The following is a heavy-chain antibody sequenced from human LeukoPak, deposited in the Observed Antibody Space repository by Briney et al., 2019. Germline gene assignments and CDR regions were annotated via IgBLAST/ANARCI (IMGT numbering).Heavy chain of an antibody. Sequence: SETLSLTCTVSGGSISSYYWSWIRQPPGKGLEWIGYIYYSGSTNYNPSLKSRVTISVDTSKNQFSLKLSSVTAADTAVYYCARDGGPYSSGRASFDLWGRGTLVTVSS. CDR2: IYYSGST. V-gene: IGHV4-59*01. D-gene: IGHD6-19*01. J-gene: IGHJ2*01. CDR3: ARDGGPYSSGRASFDL. CDR1: GGSISSYY.